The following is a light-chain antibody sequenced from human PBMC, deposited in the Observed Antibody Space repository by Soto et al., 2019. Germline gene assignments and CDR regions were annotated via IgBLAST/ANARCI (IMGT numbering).Light chain of an antibody. V-gene: IGLV3-21*02. CDR2: DDS. CDR1: VIGSIS. J-gene: IGLJ2*01. CDR3: RVWDSSSDHVI. Sequence: SSELTQPPSVSVAPGQTASITCGGNVIGSISVHWYQQKPGQAPVLVVFDDSDRPSGIPERFSGSNSRNTATLTISRVEAGDEADYYCRVWDSSSDHVIFGGGTKLTVL.